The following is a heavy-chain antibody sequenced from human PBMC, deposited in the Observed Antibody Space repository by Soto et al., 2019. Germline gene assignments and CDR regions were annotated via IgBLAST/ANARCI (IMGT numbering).Heavy chain of an antibody. CDR2: IIPILGIS. D-gene: IGHD2-2*01. V-gene: IGHV1-69*02. CDR3: ASIVVSHTTNWFDP. Sequence: ASVKVSCKASGGTFSSYTISWVRQAPGQGLEWMGRIIPILGISNYEQKFQGRVTISADKSTSTAYMELSSLRSDDTAVYYCASIVVSHTTNWFDPWGQGTLVTVSS. CDR1: GGTFSSYT. J-gene: IGHJ5*02.